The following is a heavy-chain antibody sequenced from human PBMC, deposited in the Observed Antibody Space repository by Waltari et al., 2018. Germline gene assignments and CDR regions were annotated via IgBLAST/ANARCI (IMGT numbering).Heavy chain of an antibody. CDR2: ISYNASNI. V-gene: IGHV3-30*04. J-gene: IGHJ6*02. D-gene: IGHD3-22*01. CDR3: ARDYCDRTNCHGMDV. Sequence: QVQLVESGGGVVQPGRSLRLSCEASEFTFSSYSMPWVRQAPGKWLEWVAVISYNASNIYYVDSVKGRFTISRDNSKKTLFLQMNSLRAEDTAVYYCARDYCDRTNCHGMDVWGQGTTVTVSS. CDR1: EFTFSSYS.